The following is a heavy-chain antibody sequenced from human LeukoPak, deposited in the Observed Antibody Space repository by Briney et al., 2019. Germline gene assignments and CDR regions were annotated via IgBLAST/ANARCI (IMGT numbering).Heavy chain of an antibody. CDR2: ITGSSAST. CDR1: GFTFSSYA. J-gene: IGHJ5*02. CDR3: AREYGSGSNRFGP. Sequence: GGSLRLSCAASGFTFSSYAMSWVRQAPGKGLEWVSSITGSSASTYYADSVKGRFTISRDNSKNTLYLQMNSLKAEDTAVYYCAREYGSGSNRFGPWGQGTLVTVSS. V-gene: IGHV3-23*01. D-gene: IGHD3-10*01.